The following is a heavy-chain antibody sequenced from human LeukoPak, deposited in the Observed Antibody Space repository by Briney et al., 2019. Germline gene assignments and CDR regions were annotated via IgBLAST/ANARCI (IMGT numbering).Heavy chain of an antibody. CDR2: IVIANGNT. V-gene: IGHV1-58*01. Sequence: SLTVSCKASGFTFAMSAVQWVRQARGQHPEWIGWIVIANGNTNYAQKFQERLTITRDMSTSTAYMELSSLRSEDTAVYYCAAEDDFLTGYYDFDYWGQGTVVTVSS. CDR3: AAEDDFLTGYYDFDY. CDR1: GFTFAMSA. D-gene: IGHD3-9*01. J-gene: IGHJ4*02.